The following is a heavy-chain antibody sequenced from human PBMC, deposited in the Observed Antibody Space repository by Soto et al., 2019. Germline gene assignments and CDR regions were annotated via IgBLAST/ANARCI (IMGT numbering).Heavy chain of an antibody. CDR1: GYTFTGYY. D-gene: IGHD2-15*01. CDR3: ARDPQPLYCGGGSCYSYGFDY. J-gene: IGHJ4*02. CDR2: INPNSGGT. V-gene: IGHV1-2*04. Sequence: ASVKVSCKASGYTFTGYYMHWVRQAPGQGLEWMGWINPNSGGTNYAQKFQGWVTMTRDTSISTAYMELSRLRSDDTAVYYCARDPQPLYCGGGSCYSYGFDYWGQGTLVTVSS.